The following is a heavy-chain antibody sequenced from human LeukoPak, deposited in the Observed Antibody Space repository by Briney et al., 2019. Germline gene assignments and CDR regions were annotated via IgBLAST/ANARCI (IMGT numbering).Heavy chain of an antibody. CDR3: AKDGGEAGKRDS. Sequence: PGRSLSLFCAASGFTFSICAVHWVRQAPGKGREWVAVIGPDGSEKYYADSVGGRFTIARDNSKDTVYLQITSLKIEDTAVFYCAKDGGEAGKRDSWGQGTLVTVSS. D-gene: IGHD3-10*01. J-gene: IGHJ4*02. CDR1: GFTFSICA. CDR2: IGPDGSEK. V-gene: IGHV3-33*06.